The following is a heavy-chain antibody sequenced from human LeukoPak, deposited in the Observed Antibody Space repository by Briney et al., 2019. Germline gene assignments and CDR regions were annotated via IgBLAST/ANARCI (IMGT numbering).Heavy chain of an antibody. CDR2: ISGSGGST. CDR1: GFTFSSYA. D-gene: IGHD6-19*01. CDR3: AKAGSGWFRLFALKRNYYFDY. V-gene: IGHV3-23*01. Sequence: PGGSLRLSCAASGFTFSSYAMSWVRQAPGKGLEWVSAISGSGGSTYYADSVKGRSTISRDNSKNTLYLQMNSLRAEDTAVYYCAKAGSGWFRLFALKRNYYFDYWGQGTLVTVSS. J-gene: IGHJ4*02.